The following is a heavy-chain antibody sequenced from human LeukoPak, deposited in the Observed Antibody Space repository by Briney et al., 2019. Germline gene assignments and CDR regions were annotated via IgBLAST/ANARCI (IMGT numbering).Heavy chain of an antibody. J-gene: IGHJ6*04. CDR1: GGSISTGYNY. CDR2: MFFSGTT. Sequence: SETLSLTCSVSGGSISTGYNYWGWIRQPPGKGLELMESMFFSGTTYYNPSRKSRLTMSVDTSKNPVFLDVRSVTAADTAVYYCARHGSGDYPPMDVCGKGTMVTISS. V-gene: IGHV4-39*01. D-gene: IGHD4-17*01. CDR3: ARHGSGDYPPMDV.